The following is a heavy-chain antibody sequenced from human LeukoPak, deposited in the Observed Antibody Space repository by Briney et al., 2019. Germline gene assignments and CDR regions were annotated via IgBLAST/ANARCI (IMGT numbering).Heavy chain of an antibody. Sequence: SETLSLTCTVSGGSISSYYWSWIRQPPGKGLEWIGYIYYSGSTNYNPSLKSRVTISVDTSKNRFSLKLSSVTAADTAVYYCARAPLWFGIPFDPWGQGTLVTVSS. CDR3: ARAPLWFGIPFDP. CDR2: IYYSGST. D-gene: IGHD3-10*01. CDR1: GGSISSYY. V-gene: IGHV4-59*01. J-gene: IGHJ5*02.